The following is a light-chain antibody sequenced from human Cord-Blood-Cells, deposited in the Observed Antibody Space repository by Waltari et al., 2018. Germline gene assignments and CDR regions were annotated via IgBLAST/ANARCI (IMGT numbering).Light chain of an antibody. CDR3: QQYNNWPPGT. V-gene: IGKV3-15*01. CDR1: QSVSSN. J-gene: IGKJ1*01. Sequence: EIVMTQSPAPLSVSPGERATLSCRASQSVSSNLDWYQQKPGQAPRLLIYGASTRATGIPARFSGSGSGTEFTLTISSLQSEDFAVYYCQQYNNWPPGTFGQGTKVEIK. CDR2: GAS.